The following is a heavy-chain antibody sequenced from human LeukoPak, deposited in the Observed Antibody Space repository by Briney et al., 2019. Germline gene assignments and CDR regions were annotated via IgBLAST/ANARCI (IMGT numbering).Heavy chain of an antibody. CDR3: TRDHLAAAGSDAFDI. D-gene: IGHD6-13*01. Sequence: ASVKVSCKASGYTFTRTGINWVRQAPGQGLEWMGWISPYNDNTKYAQKFQGRLTVTTDTSTTTAYMDLRSLRSDDTAVYYCTRDHLAAAGSDAFDIWGQGTMVTVSS. V-gene: IGHV1-18*01. CDR2: ISPYNDNT. CDR1: GYTFTRTG. J-gene: IGHJ3*02.